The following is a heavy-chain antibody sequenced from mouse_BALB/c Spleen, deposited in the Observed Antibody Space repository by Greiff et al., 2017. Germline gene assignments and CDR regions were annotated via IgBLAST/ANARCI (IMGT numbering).Heavy chain of an antibody. D-gene: IGHD1-1*01. J-gene: IGHJ4*01. Sequence: EVHLVESGGDLVKPGGSLKLSCAASGFTFSSYGMSWVRQTPDKRLEWVATISSGGSYTYYPDSVKGRFTISRDNAKNTLYLQMSSLKSEDTAMYYCATLYYYGSSGYAMDYWGQGTSVTVSS. CDR1: GFTFSSYG. CDR2: ISSGGSYT. CDR3: ATLYYYGSSGYAMDY. V-gene: IGHV5-6*01.